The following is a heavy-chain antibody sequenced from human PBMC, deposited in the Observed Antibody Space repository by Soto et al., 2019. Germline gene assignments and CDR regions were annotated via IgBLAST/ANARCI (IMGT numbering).Heavy chain of an antibody. D-gene: IGHD3-22*01. CDR3: ARRTYYYDSSGEGAAFDI. CDR1: GGSISSNY. J-gene: IGHJ3*02. V-gene: IGHV4-59*01. Sequence: SETLSLTCTVSGGSISSNYWCWIRQPPGKGQKWIGYIYYSGSTNYNPSLKSRVTISVDTSKNQFSLKLSSVTAADTAVYYCARRTYYYDSSGEGAAFDIWGQGTMVTVSS. CDR2: IYYSGST.